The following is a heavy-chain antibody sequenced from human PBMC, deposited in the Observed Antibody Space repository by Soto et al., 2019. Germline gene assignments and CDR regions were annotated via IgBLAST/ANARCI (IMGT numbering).Heavy chain of an antibody. CDR3: AREWNPLNWFDP. J-gene: IGHJ5*02. D-gene: IGHD1-1*01. CDR2: INTDGSGT. Sequence: GGSLRLSCAASGFTFSSDWMHWVRQAPGKGLVWVSRINTDGSGTTYADSVKGRFTISRDNAKNSLYLQMNSLRDEDTAVYYCAREWNPLNWFDPWGQGTLVTVSS. CDR1: GFTFSSDW. V-gene: IGHV3-74*01.